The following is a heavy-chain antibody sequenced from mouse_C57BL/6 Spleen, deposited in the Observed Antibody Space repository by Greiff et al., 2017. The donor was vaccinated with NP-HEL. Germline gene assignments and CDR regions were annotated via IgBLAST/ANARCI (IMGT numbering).Heavy chain of an antibody. Sequence: VQLQQPGAELVRPGTSVKLSCKASGYTFTSYWMHWVKQRPGQGLEWIGVIDPSDSYTNYNQKFKGKATLTVDTSSSTAYMQLSSLTSEDSAVYYCASDYYGSSGYWGQGTTLTVSS. V-gene: IGHV1-59*01. CDR1: GYTFTSYW. D-gene: IGHD1-1*01. CDR2: IDPSDSYT. J-gene: IGHJ2*01. CDR3: ASDYYGSSGY.